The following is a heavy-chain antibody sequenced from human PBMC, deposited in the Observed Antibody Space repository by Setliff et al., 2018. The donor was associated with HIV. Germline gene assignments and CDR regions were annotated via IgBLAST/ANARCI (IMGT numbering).Heavy chain of an antibody. V-gene: IGHV3-30*04. CDR1: GFTLSSYS. D-gene: IGHD1-26*01. J-gene: IGHJ3*02. Sequence: PGGSLRLSCGASGFTLSSYSIHWVRQAPGKGLEWLTVISNVGSQKYYADSVRGRFTISRDNSKNTLFLQMNRLTPEDTAVYYCARDFRYSGVYGSAFDIWGQGTMVTVSS. CDR2: ISNVGSQK. CDR3: ARDFRYSGVYGSAFDI.